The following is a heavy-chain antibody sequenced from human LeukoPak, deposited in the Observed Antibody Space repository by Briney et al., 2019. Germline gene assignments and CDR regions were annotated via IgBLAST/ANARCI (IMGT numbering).Heavy chain of an antibody. V-gene: IGHV3-74*01. D-gene: IGHD6-13*01. CDR2: INSDGSST. CDR3: ARVDTGYASSWFGGLWFDY. CDR1: GFTFSSYW. Sequence: GGSLRLSCAASGFTFSSYWMHWVRQAPGKGLVWVSRINSDGSSTSYADSVRGRFTISRDNAKNSVYLQMSRLRAEDTAVYYCARVDTGYASSWFGGLWFDYWGQGSPVTVSS. J-gene: IGHJ4*02.